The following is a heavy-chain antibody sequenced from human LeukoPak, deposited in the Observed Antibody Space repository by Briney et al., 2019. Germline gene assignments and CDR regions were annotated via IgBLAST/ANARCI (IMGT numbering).Heavy chain of an antibody. CDR1: GFTFSSYE. J-gene: IGHJ6*04. CDR3: ARWYYYGSGPMDV. CDR2: IYYSGST. Sequence: GSLRLSCAASGFTFSSYEMNWVRQPPGKGLEWIGSIYYSGSTYYNPSLKSRVTISVDTSKNQFSLKLSSVTAADTAVYYCARWYYYGSGPMDVWGKGTTVTVSS. V-gene: IGHV4-39*07. D-gene: IGHD3-10*01.